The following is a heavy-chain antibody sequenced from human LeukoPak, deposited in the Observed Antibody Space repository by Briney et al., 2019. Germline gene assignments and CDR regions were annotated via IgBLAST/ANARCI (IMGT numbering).Heavy chain of an antibody. CDR2: IRSDGSDT. CDR3: ARETYCRGGSCYKGNAFDI. D-gene: IGHD2-15*01. CDR1: GFTFSNYA. Sequence: PGGSLRLSCAASGFTFSNYAMSWVRQAPGEGLVWVSRIRSDGSDTRYAESVKGRFTISRDNAKNTLYLQMNSLRADDTAVYYCARETYCRGGSCYKGNAFDIWGQGTMVTVSS. J-gene: IGHJ3*02. V-gene: IGHV3-74*01.